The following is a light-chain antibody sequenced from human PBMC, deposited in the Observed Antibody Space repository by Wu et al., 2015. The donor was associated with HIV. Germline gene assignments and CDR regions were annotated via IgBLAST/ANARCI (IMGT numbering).Light chain of an antibody. Sequence: EIVLTQSPATLSLSPGERATLSCRAGQSVDSYLAWYQQKPGQAPRLLIFDASNRATGIPARFSGSGSGTDFTLTISSLEPEDFAVYYCQQRSDWPLTFGGGTKVEIK. CDR3: QQRSDWPLT. CDR1: QSVDSY. V-gene: IGKV3-11*01. CDR2: DAS. J-gene: IGKJ4*01.